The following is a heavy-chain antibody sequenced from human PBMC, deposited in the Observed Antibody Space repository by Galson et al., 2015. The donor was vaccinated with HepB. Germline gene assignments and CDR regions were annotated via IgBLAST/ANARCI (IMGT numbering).Heavy chain of an antibody. D-gene: IGHD2-2*01. V-gene: IGHV1-2*02. Sequence: SVKVSCKASGYTFTGYYMHWVRQAPGQGPEWMGWINPNSGGTNYAQKFQGRVTMTRDTSISTAYMELSRLRSDDTAVYYCARDGPGYCSSTSCYGLGWFDPWGQGTLLTVSS. J-gene: IGHJ5*02. CDR2: INPNSGGT. CDR3: ARDGPGYCSSTSCYGLGWFDP. CDR1: GYTFTGYY.